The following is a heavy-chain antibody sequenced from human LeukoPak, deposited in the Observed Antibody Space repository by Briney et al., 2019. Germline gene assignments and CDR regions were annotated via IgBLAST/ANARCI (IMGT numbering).Heavy chain of an antibody. J-gene: IGHJ6*04. CDR3: ARDGEGRGIVVPAAITYYYGMDV. D-gene: IGHD2-2*01. CDR2: ISSSSSYT. V-gene: IGHV3-11*06. CDR1: GFTFSDYY. Sequence: GGSLRLSCAASGFTFSDYYMSWIRQAPGKGLEWVSYISSSSSYTNYADSVKGRFTISRDNAKNSLYLQMNSLRAEDTAVYYCARDGEGRGIVVPAAITYYYGMDVWGKGTTVTVSS.